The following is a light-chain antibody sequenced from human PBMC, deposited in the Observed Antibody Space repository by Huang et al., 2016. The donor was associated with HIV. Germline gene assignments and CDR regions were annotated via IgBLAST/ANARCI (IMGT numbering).Light chain of an antibody. J-gene: IGKJ4*01. CDR1: LNITSNF. V-gene: IGKV3-20*01. Sequence: EIVLTQSPGTLSLSPGERAALSCRASLNITSNFLAWYQQKPGQAPRLLIYGASSRAIGIPDRFVGSGSVTHFTLTIARLGPEDSAVYYCQQYVSAPLTFGGGTGVEI. CDR3: QQYVSAPLT. CDR2: GAS.